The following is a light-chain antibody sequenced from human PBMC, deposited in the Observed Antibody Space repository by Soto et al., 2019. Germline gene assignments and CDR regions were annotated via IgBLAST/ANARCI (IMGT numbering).Light chain of an antibody. CDR2: GAS. Sequence: EIVLTQSPGTLSLSPGERATLSCRASQSISSSYLAWYQQKPGQAPRLLVYGASSRATGIPDRFSGSGSGTDFTLIISRLEPEDFAVYYCQQYGSSRSNFGPGTKVDIK. CDR1: QSISSSY. CDR3: QQYGSSRSN. V-gene: IGKV3-20*01. J-gene: IGKJ3*01.